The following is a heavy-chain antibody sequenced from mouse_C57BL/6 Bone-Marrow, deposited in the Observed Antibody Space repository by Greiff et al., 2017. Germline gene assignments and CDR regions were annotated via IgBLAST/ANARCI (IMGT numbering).Heavy chain of an antibody. CDR3: ARGYYGYWYFDV. Sequence: QVQLQQPGAELVKPGASVKMSCKASGYTFTSYWITWVKQRPGQGLEWIGDIYPGSGSTNYNEKFKSKATLTVDTSSSTAYMQLSSLTSEDSAVYYCARGYYGYWYFDVWGKGTTVTVSS. J-gene: IGHJ1*03. V-gene: IGHV1-55*01. CDR2: IYPGSGST. CDR1: GYTFTSYW. D-gene: IGHD1-1*01.